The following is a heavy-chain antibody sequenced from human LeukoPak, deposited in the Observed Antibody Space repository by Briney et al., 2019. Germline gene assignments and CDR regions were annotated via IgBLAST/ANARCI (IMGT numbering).Heavy chain of an antibody. D-gene: IGHD6-6*01. CDR3: ARGPGLGGSSSYFDY. Sequence: SGGSLRLSCAASGFTFSSYSMNWVRQAPGKGLEWVSSISSSSSYIYYADSVKGRFTISRDNAKNSLYLQMNSLRAEDTAVYYCARGPGLGGSSSYFDYWGQGTLVTVSS. CDR2: ISSSSSYI. CDR1: GFTFSSYS. V-gene: IGHV3-21*01. J-gene: IGHJ4*02.